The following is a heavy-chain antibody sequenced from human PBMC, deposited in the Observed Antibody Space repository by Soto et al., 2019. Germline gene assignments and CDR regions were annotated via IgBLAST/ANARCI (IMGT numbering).Heavy chain of an antibody. V-gene: IGHV3-48*02. CDR3: ARDQGRQSPFYYYYYGMDV. Sequence: EVQLVESGGGLVQPGGSLRLSCAASGFTFSSYSMNWVRQAPGKGLEWVSYISSSSSTIYYADSVKGRFTISRDNAKKSLYLQMNSLRDEDTAVYYCARDQGRQSPFYYYYYGMDVWGQGTTVTVSS. CDR2: ISSSSSTI. CDR1: GFTFSSYS. J-gene: IGHJ6*02.